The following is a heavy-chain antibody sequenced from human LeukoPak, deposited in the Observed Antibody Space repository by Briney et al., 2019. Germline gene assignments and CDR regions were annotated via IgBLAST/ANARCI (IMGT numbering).Heavy chain of an antibody. V-gene: IGHV1-46*01. CDR1: GYTLTSYY. CDR3: AGDGWLPKEFDY. CDR2: INPSGGST. Sequence: ASVKVSCKASGYTLTSYYMHWVRQAPGQGLEWMGIINPSGGSTSYAQKFQGRVTMTRDTSTSTVYMELSSLRSEDTAVYYCAGDGWLPKEFDYWGQGTLVTVSS. D-gene: IGHD5-24*01. J-gene: IGHJ4*02.